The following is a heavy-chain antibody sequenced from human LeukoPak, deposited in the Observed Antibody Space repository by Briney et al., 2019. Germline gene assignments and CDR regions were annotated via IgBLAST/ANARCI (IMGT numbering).Heavy chain of an antibody. Sequence: SETLSLTCAVSGYSISSGYYWGWIRQPPGKGLEWIGSIYHSGSTYYNPSLKSRVTISVDTSKNQFSLKLSSVTAADTAVYYCARQDTAMVTDYWGQGTLVTDSS. V-gene: IGHV4-38-2*01. CDR2: IYHSGST. D-gene: IGHD5-18*01. J-gene: IGHJ4*02. CDR3: ARQDTAMVTDY. CDR1: GYSISSGYY.